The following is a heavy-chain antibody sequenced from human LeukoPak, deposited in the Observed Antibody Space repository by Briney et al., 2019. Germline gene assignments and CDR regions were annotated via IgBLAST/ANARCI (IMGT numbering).Heavy chain of an antibody. CDR1: NFTFGSYG. CDR3: AKDRCSTSSWLACRFFDY. D-gene: IGHD2-2*01. V-gene: IGHV3-30*02. J-gene: IGHJ4*02. CDR2: ISYDGSDK. Sequence: GGSLRLSCAASNFTFGSYGMNWVRHVPGKGLERVAYISYDGSDKYYTDSVKGRFTISRDNAKNTLYLQMNSLRVEDTAMYYCAKDRCSTSSWLACRFFDYWGQGSLVTVSS.